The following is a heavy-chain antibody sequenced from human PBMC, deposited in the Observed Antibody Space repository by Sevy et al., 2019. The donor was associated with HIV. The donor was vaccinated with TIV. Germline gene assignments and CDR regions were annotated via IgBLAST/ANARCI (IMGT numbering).Heavy chain of an antibody. CDR1: GVSISSSSYD. CDR2: IYYSGST. V-gene: IGHV4-39*01. CDR3: ARHGGIVDQAFDF. D-gene: IGHD2-21*01. J-gene: IGHJ4*02. Sequence: SETLSLTCSVSGVSISSSSYDWGWIRQPPGKGLEWIGSIYYSGSTYYNPSLMSRVTVSVDTSKNQFSLNLRSVTAADTAVYYCARHGGIVDQAFDFWGRRTLVTVSS.